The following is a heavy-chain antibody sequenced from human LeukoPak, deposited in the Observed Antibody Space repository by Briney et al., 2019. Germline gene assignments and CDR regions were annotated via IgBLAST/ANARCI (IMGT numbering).Heavy chain of an antibody. J-gene: IGHJ4*02. D-gene: IGHD3-22*01. V-gene: IGHV4-39*01. Sequence: PSETLSLTCTVSGGSISSRSYYWGWIRQPPGKGLEWIGSIYYSGSTYYNPSLKSRVTISVDTSKNQFSLKLSSVTAADTAVYYCARHIGYYDSSALSKDYWGQGTLVTVSS. CDR2: IYYSGST. CDR3: ARHIGYYDSSALSKDY. CDR1: GGSISSRSYY.